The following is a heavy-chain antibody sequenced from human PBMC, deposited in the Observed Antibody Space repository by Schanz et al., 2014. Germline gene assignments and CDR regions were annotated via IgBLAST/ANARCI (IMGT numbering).Heavy chain of an antibody. CDR1: GFTFSSYA. V-gene: IGHV3-23*01. Sequence: EVQLLESGGGLVQPGGSLRLSCAASGFTFSSYAMCWVRQAPGKGLEWVSAISGGGGTTYYTDSVKGRFTISRDNSKSTLYLQMNSLRAEDTAVYYCVRDSFFAFDYWGQGTLVTVSS. J-gene: IGHJ4*02. CDR2: ISGGGGTT. CDR3: VRDSFFAFDY. D-gene: IGHD3-3*01.